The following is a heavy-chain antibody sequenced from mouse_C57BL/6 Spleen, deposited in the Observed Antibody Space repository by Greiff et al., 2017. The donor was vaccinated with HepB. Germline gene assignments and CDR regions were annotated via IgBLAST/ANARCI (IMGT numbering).Heavy chain of an antibody. J-gene: IGHJ3*01. V-gene: IGHV1-74*01. CDR2: IHPSDSDT. CDR3: AIERGPYGSSWGTWFAD. Sequence: QVQLQQPGAELVKPGASVKVSCKASGYTFTSYWMHWVKQRPGQGLEWIGRIHPSDSDTNYNQKFKGKATLTVDKSSSTAYMQLSSLTSEDSAVYYCAIERGPYGSSWGTWFADWGQGTLVTVSA. CDR1: GYTFTSYW. D-gene: IGHD1-1*01.